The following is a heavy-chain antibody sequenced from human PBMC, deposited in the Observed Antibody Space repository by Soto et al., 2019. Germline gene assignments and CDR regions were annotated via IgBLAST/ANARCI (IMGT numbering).Heavy chain of an antibody. V-gene: IGHV4-34*01. CDR3: ASIAVAGHFDY. Sequence: LSETLSLPCAVYGGSFSGYYWSWIRQPPGKGLEWIGEINHSGSTNYNPSLKSRVTISVDTSKNQFSLKLSSVTAADTAVYYCASIAVAGHFDYWGQGTLVTVSS. CDR1: GGSFSGYY. CDR2: INHSGST. J-gene: IGHJ4*02. D-gene: IGHD6-19*01.